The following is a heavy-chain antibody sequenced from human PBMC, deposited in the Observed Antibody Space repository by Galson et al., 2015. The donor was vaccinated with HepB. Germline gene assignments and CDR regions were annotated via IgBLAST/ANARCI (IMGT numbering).Heavy chain of an antibody. J-gene: IGHJ4*02. Sequence: SLRLSCAASGFTFSSYAMSWVRQAPGKGLEWVSAIRGSGDTTYYADSVKSRFTISRDNSKNTLYLQMNSLRAEDTAVYYCAKGSDIVAVVAAPRGFDYWGQGTLVTVSS. CDR3: AKGSDIVAVVAAPRGFDY. V-gene: IGHV3-23*01. D-gene: IGHD2-15*01. CDR1: GFTFSSYA. CDR2: IRGSGDTT.